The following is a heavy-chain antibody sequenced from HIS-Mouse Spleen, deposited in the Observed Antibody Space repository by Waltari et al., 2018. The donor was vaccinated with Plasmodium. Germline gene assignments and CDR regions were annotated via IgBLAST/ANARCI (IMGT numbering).Heavy chain of an antibody. J-gene: IGHJ2*01. CDR1: GFPFSGYW. CDR2: IKQDGSEK. Sequence: EVQLVESGGGLVQPGGSLRPSCAASGFPFSGYWMSWVRQRPGKGLEWGANIKQDGSEKYYVDSVKGRFTISRDNAKNSLYLQMNSLRAEDTAVYYCASSWYWYFDLWGRGTLVTVSS. D-gene: IGHD6-13*01. CDR3: ASSWYWYFDL. V-gene: IGHV3-7*01.